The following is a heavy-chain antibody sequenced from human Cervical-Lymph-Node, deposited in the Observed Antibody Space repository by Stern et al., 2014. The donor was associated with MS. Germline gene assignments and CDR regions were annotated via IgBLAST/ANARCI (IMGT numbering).Heavy chain of an antibody. D-gene: IGHD1-7*01. J-gene: IGHJ5*02. V-gene: IGHV3-30*18. CDR1: RFTFDNYG. Sequence: MQLVESGGGVVQPGTSLRLSCAASRFTFDNYGMHWVRQAPGKGLEWVALISDDGSNKHYADSVKGRFTISRDNSNNPRFLQMNSLRAEDTAVYYCAKHRGEDWNYAFWFDPWGQGTLVTVSS. CDR3: AKHRGEDWNYAFWFDP. CDR2: ISDDGSNK.